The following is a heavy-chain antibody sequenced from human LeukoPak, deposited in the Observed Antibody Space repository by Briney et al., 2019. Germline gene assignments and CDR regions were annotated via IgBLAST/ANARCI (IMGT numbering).Heavy chain of an antibody. CDR2: IYPADSDT. J-gene: IGHJ3*02. CDR1: GYYFPNFW. D-gene: IGHD2-2*01. CDR3: ARQGCSSTTCHFGAFDI. Sequence: GESLKISCKGSGYYFPNFWIGCVRQLPGKGLEWMAIIYPADSDTRYNPSFEGQVTIPADKSISTAYLQWSSLKASDTAMYYCARQGCSSTTCHFGAFDIWGQGTMVTVSS. V-gene: IGHV5-51*01.